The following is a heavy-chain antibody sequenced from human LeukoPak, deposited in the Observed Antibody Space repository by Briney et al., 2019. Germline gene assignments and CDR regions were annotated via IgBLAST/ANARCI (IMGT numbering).Heavy chain of an antibody. D-gene: IGHD3-9*01. CDR2: ITSGGTYT. V-gene: IGHV3-21*06. J-gene: IGHJ4*02. Sequence: GGSLRLSCAASGFTFSTYNMNWVRQAPGKGLEWVSSITSGGTYTYYADSVKGRFTTSRDNAKNSLSLQLSSLRAEDTAVYYCARGHYDILSASYKWTPDYWGQGILVTVSS. CDR3: ARGHYDILSASYKWTPDY. CDR1: GFTFSTYN.